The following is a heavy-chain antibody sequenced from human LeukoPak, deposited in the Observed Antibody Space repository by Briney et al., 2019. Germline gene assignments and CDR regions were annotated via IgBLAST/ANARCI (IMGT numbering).Heavy chain of an antibody. CDR1: GVSISTSSRSYY. J-gene: IGHJ4*02. CDR3: ARQSTKFSSGWVFDN. Sequence: SETLSLTCTVSGVSISTSSRSYYWGWIRQPPGKGLEWIGSVFYSGTTYYNPSLKSRVTISVDTSKNQFSLRLSSMTAADRAVYYCARQSTKFSSGWVFDNWGQGTLVTVSS. D-gene: IGHD6-19*01. CDR2: VFYSGTT. V-gene: IGHV4-39*01.